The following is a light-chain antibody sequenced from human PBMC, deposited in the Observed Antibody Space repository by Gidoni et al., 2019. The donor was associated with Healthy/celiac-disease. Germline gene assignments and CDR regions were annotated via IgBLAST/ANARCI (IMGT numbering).Light chain of an antibody. Sequence: DIQMTQSPSSLSASVGDRVTITCRASQSISSYLNWYQQKPGKAPKLLIYAASSLQSGVPSRFSGSGSGTDFTLTISSLQPEDFATYYCQQSYSTLFTFGPGTKEDIK. V-gene: IGKV1-39*01. CDR1: QSISSY. CDR3: QQSYSTLFT. J-gene: IGKJ3*01. CDR2: AAS.